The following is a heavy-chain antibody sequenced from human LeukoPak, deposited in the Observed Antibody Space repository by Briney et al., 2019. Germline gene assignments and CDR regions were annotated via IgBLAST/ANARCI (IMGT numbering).Heavy chain of an antibody. CDR2: ISGSGGST. D-gene: IGHD3-9*01. J-gene: IGHJ4*02. Sequence: GGSLRLSCAASGFTFSSYAMSWVRQAPGKGLEWVSAISGSGGSTYYADSVKGRFTISRDNSKNTLYLQMNSLRAEDTAVYYCARDSRAYYDILTGYYAYWGQGTLVTVSS. V-gene: IGHV3-23*01. CDR1: GFTFSSYA. CDR3: ARDSRAYYDILTGYYAY.